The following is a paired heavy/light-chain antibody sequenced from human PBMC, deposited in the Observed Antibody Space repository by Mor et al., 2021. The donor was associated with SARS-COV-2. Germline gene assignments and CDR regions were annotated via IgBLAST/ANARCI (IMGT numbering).Light chain of an antibody. CDR2: WAS. V-gene: IGKV4-1*01. CDR3: QQYYSTTLT. J-gene: IGKJ4*01. CDR1: QTVLYSSNNKNY. Sequence: DIVMTQSPDSLAVSLGERATINCKSSQTVLYSSNNKNYLAWYQQKPGQPPKLLIYWASTRESGVPDRFSGSGSGTDFTLTISSLQAADVAVYYCQQYYSTTLTFGGGTKVEIK.
Heavy chain of an antibody. V-gene: IGHV3-21*01. Sequence: EVQLVESGGGLVKPGGSLRLSCAASGFTFSTYTMNWVRQAPGKGLEWVSSISSSSSYIYYADSVKGRFTISRDNAKSSLYLQMSSLRAEDTAVYSCARDHPMTPKGGAFDIWGQGTMVTVSS. D-gene: IGHD3-16*01. CDR2: ISSSSSYI. CDR1: GFTFSTYT. CDR3: ARDHPMTPKGGAFDI. J-gene: IGHJ3*02.